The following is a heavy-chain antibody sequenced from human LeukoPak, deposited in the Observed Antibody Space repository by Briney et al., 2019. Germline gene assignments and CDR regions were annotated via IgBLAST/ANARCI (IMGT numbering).Heavy chain of an antibody. CDR2: IFHTGSA. CDR1: GGSISSFY. D-gene: IGHD5-18*01. V-gene: IGHV4-59*01. CDR3: ARGRYSFGY. J-gene: IGHJ4*02. Sequence: SETLSLTCSVSGGSISSFYWSWIRQPPGQGLEWIGYIFHTGSASYNPSLRSRVTMSVDTSKNQFSLRLTSVSAADTAVYFCARGRYSFGYWGQGTLVTVSS.